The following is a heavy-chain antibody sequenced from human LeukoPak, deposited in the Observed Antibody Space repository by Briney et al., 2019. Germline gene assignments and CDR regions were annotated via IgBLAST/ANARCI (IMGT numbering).Heavy chain of an antibody. CDR1: GGSISSYY. J-gene: IGHJ6*02. Sequence: SETLSLTCTVSGGSISSYYWSWIRQPAGKGLEWIGRIYTSGSTNYNPSLKSRVTMSVGTSKNQFSLKLSSVTAADTAVYYCAREGYDFWSGYGYYYGMDVWGQGTTVTVSS. V-gene: IGHV4-4*07. D-gene: IGHD3-3*01. CDR3: AREGYDFWSGYGYYYGMDV. CDR2: IYTSGST.